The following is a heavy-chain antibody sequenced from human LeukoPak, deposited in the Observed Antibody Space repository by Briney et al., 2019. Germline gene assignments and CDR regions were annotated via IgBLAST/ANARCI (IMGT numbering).Heavy chain of an antibody. V-gene: IGHV4-61*08. Sequence: PSETLSLTCTVSGGSISSGGYYWSWIRQPPGKGLEWIGYIYYSGSTNYNPSLKSRVTISVDTSKNQFSLKLGSVTAADTAVYYCARFYSGSWSYFDYWGQGTLVTVSS. CDR3: ARFYSGSWSYFDY. CDR1: GGSISSGGYY. CDR2: IYYSGST. J-gene: IGHJ4*02. D-gene: IGHD6-13*01.